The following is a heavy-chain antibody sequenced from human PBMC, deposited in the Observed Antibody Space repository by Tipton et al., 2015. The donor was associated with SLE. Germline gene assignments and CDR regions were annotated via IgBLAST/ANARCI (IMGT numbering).Heavy chain of an antibody. Sequence: LRLSCTVSGGSISSSSYYWGWIRQPPGKGLEWIGSIYYSGSTYYNPSLKSRVTISVDTSKNQFSLKLSSVTAADTAVYYCARGILCLDYWGQGTLVTVSS. V-gene: IGHV4-39*07. CDR2: IYYSGST. J-gene: IGHJ4*02. CDR1: GGSISSSSYY. D-gene: IGHD2-21*01. CDR3: ARGILCLDY.